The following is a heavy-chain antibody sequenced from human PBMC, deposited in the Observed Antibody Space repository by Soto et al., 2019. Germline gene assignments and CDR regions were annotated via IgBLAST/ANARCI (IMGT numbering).Heavy chain of an antibody. D-gene: IGHD3-22*01. Sequence: EVQLVESGGGLVQSGRSLRLSCAASGFTFDDYAMHWVRQAPGKGLEWVSSIRWNSGSIAYADSVKGRFTISRDNAKNSLFLQMSSLRPEDTALYYCAKALDYDSSGYYYFDYWGQGTLVTVSS. J-gene: IGHJ4*02. CDR2: IRWNSGSI. CDR1: GFTFDDYA. V-gene: IGHV3-9*01. CDR3: AKALDYDSSGYYYFDY.